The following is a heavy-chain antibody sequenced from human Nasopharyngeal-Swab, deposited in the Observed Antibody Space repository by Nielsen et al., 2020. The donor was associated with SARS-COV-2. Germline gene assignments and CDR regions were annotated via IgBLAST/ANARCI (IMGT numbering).Heavy chain of an antibody. J-gene: IGHJ3*02. V-gene: IGHV1-69*10. CDR3: ARAEVDDDAFDI. CDR2: IIPILGIA. CDR1: GGTFSSYA. D-gene: IGHD2-15*01. Sequence: SVKVSCKASGGTFSSYAISWVRQAPGQGLEWMGGIIPILGIANYAQKLQGRVTMTTDTSTSTAYMELRSLRSDDTAVYYCARAEVDDDAFDIWGQGTMVTVSS.